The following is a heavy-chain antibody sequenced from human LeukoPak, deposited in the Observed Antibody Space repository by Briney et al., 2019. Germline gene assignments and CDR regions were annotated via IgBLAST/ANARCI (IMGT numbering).Heavy chain of an antibody. CDR1: GGTFSSYA. CDR2: IIPIFGTA. Sequence: ASVKVSCKASGGTFSSYAISWVRQAPGQGLEWMGGIIPIFGTANYAQKFQGRVTITADKSTSTAYMELRSLRSDDTAVYYCARDGRDCSSTSCPWGQGTLVTVSS. J-gene: IGHJ5*02. V-gene: IGHV1-69*06. D-gene: IGHD2-2*01. CDR3: ARDGRDCSSTSCP.